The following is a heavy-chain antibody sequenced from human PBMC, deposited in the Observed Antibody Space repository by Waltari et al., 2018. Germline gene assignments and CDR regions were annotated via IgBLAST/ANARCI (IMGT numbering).Heavy chain of an antibody. D-gene: IGHD3-10*01. V-gene: IGHV3-30*18. CDR3: AKVSASTRDRRGSPPGDY. CDR2: ISYDGSNK. J-gene: IGHJ4*02. Sequence: QVQLVESGGGVVQPGRSLRLPCAASEFTFSSYGMHWVRQAPGKGLGWVALISYDGSNKYYADAVKGRFTISRDNSKNTLYLQMNSLRAEDTAVYYCAKVSASTRDRRGSPPGDYWGQGTLVTVSS. CDR1: EFTFSSYG.